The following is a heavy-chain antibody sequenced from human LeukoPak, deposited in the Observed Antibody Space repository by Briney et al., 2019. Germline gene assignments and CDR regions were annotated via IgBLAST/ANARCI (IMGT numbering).Heavy chain of an antibody. V-gene: IGHV3-30*03. J-gene: IGHJ4*02. Sequence: GGPLRLSCAASGFTFSSYGMHWVRQAPGKGLEWVAVISYDGSNKYYADSVKGRFTISRDNSKNTLYLQMNSLRAEDTAVYYCAGTIVGKWAIDYWGQGTLVTVSS. D-gene: IGHD3-22*01. CDR2: ISYDGSNK. CDR1: GFTFSSYG. CDR3: AGTIVGKWAIDY.